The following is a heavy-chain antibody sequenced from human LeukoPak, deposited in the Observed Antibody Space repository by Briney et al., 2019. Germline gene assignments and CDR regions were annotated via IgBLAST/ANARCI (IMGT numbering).Heavy chain of an antibody. CDR2: IIPIFGTA. CDR1: GRTYSSYA. V-gene: IGHV1-69*06. Sequence: AVKLSYKAYGRTYSSYAISWLRQAPGHRLEWMGGIIPIFGTANYAEKFQGRVTITADKSSSTAYMELSSLSSEDTAVDYCAIQGKYDYVWGSYRYQSFDYWGQGTLVTVSS. CDR3: AIQGKYDYVWGSYRYQSFDY. J-gene: IGHJ4*02. D-gene: IGHD3-16*02.